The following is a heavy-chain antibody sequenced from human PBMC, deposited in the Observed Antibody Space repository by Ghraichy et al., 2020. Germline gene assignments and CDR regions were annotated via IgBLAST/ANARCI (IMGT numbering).Heavy chain of an antibody. Sequence: GESLNISCKGSGYRFTSYWIGWVRQIPGKGLEWMGIIYSGDSDTRYSPSFQGQVTISADKSISTAYLQWSSLKASDTATYYCARYGDDTFAIDYWGQGTLVTVSS. D-gene: IGHD4-17*01. CDR1: GYRFTSYW. CDR3: ARYGDDTFAIDY. J-gene: IGHJ4*02. CDR2: IYSGDSDT. V-gene: IGHV5-51*01.